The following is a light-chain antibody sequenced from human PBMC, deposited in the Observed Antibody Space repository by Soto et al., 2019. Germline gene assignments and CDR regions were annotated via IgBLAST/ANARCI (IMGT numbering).Light chain of an antibody. CDR1: QSVSSW. Sequence: DIEMTQSPSTLSASVGDRATVACRASQSVSSWLAWYQQKPGKAPKLLIYDASSLESGVPSRFSGSGSGTEFTLTIRRLQPDDFATYYCHQYNSYSFGQGTKVDIK. CDR2: DAS. V-gene: IGKV1-5*01. CDR3: HQYNSYS. J-gene: IGKJ1*01.